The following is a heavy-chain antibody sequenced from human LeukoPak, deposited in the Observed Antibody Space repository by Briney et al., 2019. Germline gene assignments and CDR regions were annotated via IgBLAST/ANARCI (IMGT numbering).Heavy chain of an antibody. D-gene: IGHD4-17*01. V-gene: IGHV3-73*01. CDR1: GFTFSGSA. Sequence: GSLRLSCAASGFTFSGSAMHWVRQASGKGLEWVGRIRSKANSYATAYGVSVEDRFTISRDDSKNTAYLQMNSPKTEDTAVYYCTRQGARDYGDYGYYYYYMDVWGKGTTVTVSS. CDR2: IRSKANSYAT. J-gene: IGHJ6*03. CDR3: TRQGARDYGDYGYYYYYMDV.